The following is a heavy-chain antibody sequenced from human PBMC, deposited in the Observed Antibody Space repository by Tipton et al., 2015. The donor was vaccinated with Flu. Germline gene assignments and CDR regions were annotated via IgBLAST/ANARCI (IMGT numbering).Heavy chain of an antibody. CDR3: AIDIAAAGTFDY. Sequence: GLVKPSETLSLTCTVSGASVSNYYRSWIRQPPGKGLEWIGHMHYGGSTKYNPSLKSRVTISVDTSKSQFSLKLSSVTAADTAVYYCAIDIAAAGTFDYWGQGTLVTVSS. CDR2: MHYGGST. CDR1: GASVSNYY. V-gene: IGHV4-59*02. J-gene: IGHJ4*02. D-gene: IGHD6-13*01.